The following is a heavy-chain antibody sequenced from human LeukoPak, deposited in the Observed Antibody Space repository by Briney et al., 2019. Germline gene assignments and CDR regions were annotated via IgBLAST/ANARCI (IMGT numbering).Heavy chain of an antibody. V-gene: IGHV1-18*01. J-gene: IGHJ4*02. D-gene: IGHD6-6*01. CDR2: ISAYNGNT. Sequence: ASVKVSCKASGYTFTSYGISWVRQAPGQGLEWMGWISAYNGNTNYAQKLQGRVTMTTDTSTSTAYMELRSLRSDDTAVYYCARDLGSSPAKDQSGYWGQGTLVTVSS. CDR3: ARDLGSSPAKDQSGY. CDR1: GYTFTSYG.